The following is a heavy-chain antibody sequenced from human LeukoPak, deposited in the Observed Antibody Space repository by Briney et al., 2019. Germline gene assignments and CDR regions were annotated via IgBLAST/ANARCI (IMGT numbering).Heavy chain of an antibody. D-gene: IGHD2-15*01. Sequence: GRSLRLSCAASGFTFSNYGMHWVRQAPGKGLEWVAVISYDGSSKYYGDSVKGRFAISRDNSNNTLYLQMNSLRPEDTAVYYCAKDRSGSYFDYWGQGTLVTVSS. CDR3: AKDRSGSYFDY. CDR2: ISYDGSSK. V-gene: IGHV3-30*18. J-gene: IGHJ4*02. CDR1: GFTFSNYG.